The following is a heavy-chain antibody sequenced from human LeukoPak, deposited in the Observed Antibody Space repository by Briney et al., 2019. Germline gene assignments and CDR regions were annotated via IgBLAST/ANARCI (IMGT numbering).Heavy chain of an antibody. D-gene: IGHD3-10*01. CDR1: GGTFNSYA. CDR3: ARDRDYGSGSYRFDY. Sequence: ASVKVSCKASGGTFNSYAISWVRQAPGQGLEWMGRIIPIFNTADYAQKFQDRVTITTDESTSTAYMELSSLRSEDTAVYYCARDRDYGSGSYRFDYWGQGTLVTVSS. CDR2: IIPIFNTA. V-gene: IGHV1-69*05. J-gene: IGHJ4*02.